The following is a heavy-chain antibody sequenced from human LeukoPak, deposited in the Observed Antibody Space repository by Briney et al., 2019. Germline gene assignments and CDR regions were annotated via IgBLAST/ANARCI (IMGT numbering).Heavy chain of an antibody. D-gene: IGHD3-22*01. CDR2: IKKDGSEK. Sequence: SGGSLRLSCVASGFTFSNSWVSWVRQAPGKGLEWVANIKKDGSEKYYVDSVKGRFTISRDNAKNSLYLHMNSLRAEDTAVYYCARGPMGYYDSTGYDNWGQGTLVTVST. CDR1: GFTFSNSW. CDR3: ARGPMGYYDSTGYDN. J-gene: IGHJ4*02. V-gene: IGHV3-7*01.